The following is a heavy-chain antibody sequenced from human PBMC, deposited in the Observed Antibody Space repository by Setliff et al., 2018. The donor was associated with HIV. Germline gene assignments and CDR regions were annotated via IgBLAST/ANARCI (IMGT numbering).Heavy chain of an antibody. V-gene: IGHV4-38-2*02. CDR1: GGAMSGFY. J-gene: IGHJ3*02. CDR2: IYQSGST. D-gene: IGHD3-9*01. Sequence: SETLSLTCTVSGGAMSGFYWSWIRRPPGKGLEWIGTIYQSGSTYYNPSLKSRVTISLDTSKNQFSLKLSSVTAADTAVYYCARVSYDYDILNGPAFDALDIWGQGTKVTVSS. CDR3: ARVSYDYDILNGPAFDALDI.